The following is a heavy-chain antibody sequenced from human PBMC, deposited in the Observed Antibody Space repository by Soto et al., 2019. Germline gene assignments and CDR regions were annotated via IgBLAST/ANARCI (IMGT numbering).Heavy chain of an antibody. J-gene: IGHJ3*02. V-gene: IGHV4-31*02. CDR1: GCSINSGGYY. CDR3: ARYIIVDYDYIWGSYRHPDDAFDI. CDR2: IYYSGST. D-gene: IGHD3-16*02. Sequence: SETMSLTCTVSGCSINSGGYYWSWIRQHPGKGLEWIGYIYYSGSTYYNPSLKSRVTISVDTSKNQFSLKLSSVTAADTAVYYCARYIIVDYDYIWGSYRHPDDAFDIWGQGTMVTVSS.